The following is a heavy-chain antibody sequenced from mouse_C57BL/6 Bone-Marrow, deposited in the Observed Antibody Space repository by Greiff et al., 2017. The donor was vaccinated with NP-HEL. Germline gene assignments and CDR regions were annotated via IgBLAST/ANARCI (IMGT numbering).Heavy chain of an antibody. Sequence: QVQLQQSGAELARPGASVKMSCKASGYTFTSYTMHWVKQRPGQGLEWIGYINPSSGYTKYNQKFKDKATLTADKSSSTAYMQLSSLTSEDAAVYYCATLPTAQATWFAYWGQGTLVTVSA. CDR3: ATLPTAQATWFAY. D-gene: IGHD3-2*02. CDR2: INPSSGYT. CDR1: GYTFTSYT. J-gene: IGHJ3*01. V-gene: IGHV1-4*01.